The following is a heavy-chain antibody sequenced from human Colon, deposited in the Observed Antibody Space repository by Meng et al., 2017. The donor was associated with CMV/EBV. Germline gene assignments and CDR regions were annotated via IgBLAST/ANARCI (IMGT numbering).Heavy chain of an antibody. CDR2: IYWDDDK. V-gene: IGHV2-5*02. D-gene: IGHD2-15*01. CDR1: GFLLSTSGVG. Sequence: QITFKESGSTLVKPXQTLTRTCPFCGFLLSTSGVGVGWIRQTPGKALEWLALIYWDDDKRYSPSLKNRLTISVDKSINTAYLQWSSLKASDTAMYYCARHRGGGCSGRNCVIGWFDPWGHGTLVIVSS. CDR3: ARHRGGGCSGRNCVIGWFDP. J-gene: IGHJ5*02.